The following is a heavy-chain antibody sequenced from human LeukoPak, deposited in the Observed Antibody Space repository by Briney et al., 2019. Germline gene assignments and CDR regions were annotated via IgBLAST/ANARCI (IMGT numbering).Heavy chain of an antibody. Sequence: ASVKVSCKASGYTFTGYYMHWVRQAPGQGLEWMGWINPNSGGTNYAQKFQGRVTMTRDTSISTAYMELSRLRSDDTAVYYCARSCPDYVRGSYRFCFDYWGQGTLVTVSS. D-gene: IGHD3-16*02. V-gene: IGHV1-2*02. CDR1: GYTFTGYY. J-gene: IGHJ4*02. CDR3: ARSCPDYVRGSYRFCFDY. CDR2: INPNSGGT.